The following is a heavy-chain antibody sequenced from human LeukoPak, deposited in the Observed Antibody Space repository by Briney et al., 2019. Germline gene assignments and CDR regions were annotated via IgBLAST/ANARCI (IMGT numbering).Heavy chain of an antibody. CDR3: TTDSSGYYEGYFDY. CDR1: GFTFSNAW. D-gene: IGHD3-22*01. CDR2: IKSKTDGGTT. Sequence: GGSLRPSCAASGFTFSNAWMSWVRQAPGKGLEWVGRIKSKTDGGTTDYAAPVKGRFTISRDDSKNTLYLQMNGLKTEDTAVYYCTTDSSGYYEGYFDYWGQGTLVTVSS. J-gene: IGHJ4*02. V-gene: IGHV3-15*01.